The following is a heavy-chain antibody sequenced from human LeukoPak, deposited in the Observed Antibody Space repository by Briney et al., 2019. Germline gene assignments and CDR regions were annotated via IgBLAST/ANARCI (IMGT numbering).Heavy chain of an antibody. CDR1: GYSISSGYY. V-gene: IGHV4-38-2*02. D-gene: IGHD6-13*01. CDR3: ARPRIIAAAGTRYSAGWFDY. J-gene: IGHJ4*02. Sequence: SETLSLTCTVSGYSISSGYYWGWIRQHPGKGREWIWSIYNSGSTFYNPSLKHRATISVGTSKNKFSLKLSSVTAADTAVYYCARPRIIAAAGTRYSAGWFDYWGQGTLVTVSS. CDR2: IYNSGST.